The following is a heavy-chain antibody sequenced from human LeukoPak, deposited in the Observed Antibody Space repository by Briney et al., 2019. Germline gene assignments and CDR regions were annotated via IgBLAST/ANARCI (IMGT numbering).Heavy chain of an antibody. CDR3: ARMAAMYSSSWYVQYFDY. CDR1: GGSISSYY. J-gene: IGHJ4*02. CDR2: IYYSGST. Sequence: PSETLSLTCTVSGGSISSYYWSWIRQPPGEGLEWIGYIYYSGSTNYNPSLKSRVTISVDTSKNQFSLKLSSVTAADTAVYYCARMAAMYSSSWYVQYFDYWGQGTLVTVSS. D-gene: IGHD6-13*01. V-gene: IGHV4-59*08.